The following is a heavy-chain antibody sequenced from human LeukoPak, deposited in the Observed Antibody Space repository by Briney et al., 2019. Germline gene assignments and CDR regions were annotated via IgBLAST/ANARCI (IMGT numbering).Heavy chain of an antibody. J-gene: IGHJ1*01. Sequence: GASVKVSCKASGYTFTGYYMHWVRQAPGQGLEWMGWISAYNGNTNYAQKLQGRVTMTTDTSTSTAYMELRSLRSDDTAVYYCAREEYYYDSSGYYYQVYFQHWGQGTLVTVSS. CDR1: GYTFTGYY. CDR2: ISAYNGNT. V-gene: IGHV1-18*04. D-gene: IGHD3-22*01. CDR3: AREEYYYDSSGYYYQVYFQH.